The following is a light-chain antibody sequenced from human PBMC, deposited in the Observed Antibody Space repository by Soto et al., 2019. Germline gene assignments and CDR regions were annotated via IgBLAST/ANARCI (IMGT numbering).Light chain of an antibody. CDR1: RSDVCGYTY. CDR3: RAYTRSSTSVV. CDR2: DVS. J-gene: IGLJ2*01. V-gene: IGLV2-14*01. Sequence: QSVRTQPASLSGSPGQSIPISCTGTRSDVCGYTYVSWYQQHPGKAPKLMIYDVSNRPSAVSNRFSGSKSGNTASLTISGLQAEEEADSYCRAYTRSSTSVVLGGGTQRPV.